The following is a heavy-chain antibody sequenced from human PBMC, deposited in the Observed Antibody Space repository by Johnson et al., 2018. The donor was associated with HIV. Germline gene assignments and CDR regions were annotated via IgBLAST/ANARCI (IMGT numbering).Heavy chain of an antibody. Sequence: DVQLVESGGGVVQPGRSLRLSCAASGFTFDEYGMHWVRQAPGKGLGWVSGIRWNCGSIGYADSVQGRFTISGDNAKNSLYLKMNSLRAEDTAVYYCAKDLERIAWWELGAFDIWGQGTMVTVSS. V-gene: IGHV3-9*01. J-gene: IGHJ3*02. D-gene: IGHD1-26*01. CDR1: GFTFDEYG. CDR2: IRWNCGSI. CDR3: AKDLERIAWWELGAFDI.